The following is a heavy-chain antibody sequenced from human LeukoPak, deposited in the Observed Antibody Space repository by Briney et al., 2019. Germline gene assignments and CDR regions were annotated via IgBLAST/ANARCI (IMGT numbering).Heavy chain of an antibody. CDR2: ITSSSSYI. Sequence: PGGSLRLSCAASGFTFSSYSMSWVRQAPGKGLEWVSSITSSSSYIYYADSVKGRFTISRDNAKNSLYLQMNSLRAEDTAVYYCAGKNEYTYGSIFDYWGQGTLVTVSS. V-gene: IGHV3-21*01. CDR1: GFTFSSYS. J-gene: IGHJ4*02. CDR3: AGKNEYTYGSIFDY. D-gene: IGHD5-18*01.